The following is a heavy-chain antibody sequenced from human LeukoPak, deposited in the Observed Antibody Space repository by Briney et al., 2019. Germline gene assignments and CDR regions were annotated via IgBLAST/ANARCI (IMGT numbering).Heavy chain of an antibody. CDR2: ISWNSGSI. V-gene: IGHV3-9*01. Sequence: SLRLSCAASGFTFDDYAMHWVRQAPGKGLEWVSGISWNSGSIGYADSVKGRFTISRDNAKNSLYLQMNSLRAEDTALYYCAKDSGPYYYDSSGYYYEQYFDYWGQGTLVTVSS. CDR1: GFTFDDYA. D-gene: IGHD3-22*01. J-gene: IGHJ4*02. CDR3: AKDSGPYYYDSSGYYYEQYFDY.